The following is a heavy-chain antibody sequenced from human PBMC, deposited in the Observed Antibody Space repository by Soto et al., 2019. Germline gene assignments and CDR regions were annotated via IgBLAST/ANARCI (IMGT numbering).Heavy chain of an antibody. V-gene: IGHV1-8*01. CDR1: GFIFTSSA. J-gene: IGHJ6*03. CDR2: MNPNSGNT. CDR3: ARGQVSLVHYYMDV. Sequence: ASVKVSCKTSGFIFTSSAVQWVRQARGQGLEWMGWMNPNSGNTGYAQKFQGRVTMTRNTSISTAYMELSSLRSEDTAVYYCARGQVSLVHYYMDVWGKGTTVTVSS.